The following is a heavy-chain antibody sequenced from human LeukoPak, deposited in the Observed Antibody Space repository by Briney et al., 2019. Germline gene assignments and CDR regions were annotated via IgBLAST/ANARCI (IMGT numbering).Heavy chain of an antibody. Sequence: PGGSLRLSCAASGFTFSNFGMHWVRQAPGKGLEWVSYIRFDGSNQYYTDSVKGRFGISRDNSKNTVYLQMNSLRTEDTAVYYCAKRAGSAWSAGAWGQGTLVTVSS. CDR2: IRFDGSNQ. CDR3: AKRAGSAWSAGA. V-gene: IGHV3-30*02. CDR1: GFTFSNFG. J-gene: IGHJ5*02. D-gene: IGHD3-10*01.